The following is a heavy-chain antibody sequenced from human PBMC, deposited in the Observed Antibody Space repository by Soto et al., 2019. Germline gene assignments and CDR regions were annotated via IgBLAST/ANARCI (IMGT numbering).Heavy chain of an antibody. J-gene: IGHJ4*02. CDR3: VRGTTAWRGMDY. V-gene: IGHV3-74*01. D-gene: IGHD1-1*01. CDR1: GFTFSTYC. CDR2: TCRYGREL. Sequence: QTGGSLRLSCASSGFTFSTYCMHWVLHTPGTGLVWVSRTCRYGRELYYADSVKGRFTISRDDAKNTLYLQMDSLRVEDTGIYYCVRGTTAWRGMDYWGQGALVTVSS.